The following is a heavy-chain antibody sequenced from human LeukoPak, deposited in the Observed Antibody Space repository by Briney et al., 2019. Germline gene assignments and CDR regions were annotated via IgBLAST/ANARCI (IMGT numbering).Heavy chain of an antibody. V-gene: IGHV1-2*02. Sequence: ASVKVSCKASGYTFTSYYMHWVRQAPGQGLEWMGWINPNSGGTNYAQKFQGRVTMTRDTSISTAYMELSRLRSDDTAVYYCARGDKSGYNWFDPWGQGTLVTVSS. CDR1: GYTFTSYY. D-gene: IGHD3-9*01. J-gene: IGHJ5*02. CDR2: INPNSGGT. CDR3: ARGDKSGYNWFDP.